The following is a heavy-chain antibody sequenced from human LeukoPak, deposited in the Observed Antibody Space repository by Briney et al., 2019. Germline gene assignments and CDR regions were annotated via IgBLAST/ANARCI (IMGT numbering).Heavy chain of an antibody. J-gene: IGHJ4*02. Sequence: GGSLRLSCAASGFTFSSYGMHWVRQAPGKGLEWVAVISYDGSNKYYADSVKGRFTISRDNAKDSLYLQMNSLRAEDTAVYYCAREPDYGDFFFDYWGQGTLVTVSS. CDR3: AREPDYGDFFFDY. V-gene: IGHV3-30*03. D-gene: IGHD4-17*01. CDR1: GFTFSSYG. CDR2: ISYDGSNK.